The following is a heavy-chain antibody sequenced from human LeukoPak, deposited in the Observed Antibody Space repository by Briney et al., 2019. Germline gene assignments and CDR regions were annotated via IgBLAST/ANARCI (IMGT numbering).Heavy chain of an antibody. D-gene: IGHD2-15*01. Sequence: PGGSLRLSCAASGFTFDDYAMHWVRQAPGKGLEWVSGISWNSGSIAYADSVKGRFTISRDSAKNSLYLQMNSLRAEDMALYYCAKAVGHSDSFYYFDYWGQGTLVTVSS. CDR1: GFTFDDYA. V-gene: IGHV3-9*03. CDR3: AKAVGHSDSFYYFDY. CDR2: ISWNSGSI. J-gene: IGHJ4*02.